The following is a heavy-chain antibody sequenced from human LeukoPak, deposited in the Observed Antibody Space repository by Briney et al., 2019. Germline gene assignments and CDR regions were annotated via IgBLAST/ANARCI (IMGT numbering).Heavy chain of an antibody. V-gene: IGHV4-34*01. J-gene: IGHJ5*01. CDR2: INHSGST. Sequence: SETLSLTCAVYGGSFSGYYWSWIRQPPGKGLEWIGEINHSGSTNYNPSLKSRVTISVDTSKNQFPLKLSSVTAADTAVYYCATYIVGATQAWGHGTLVTVSS. CDR1: GGSFSGYY. CDR3: ATYIVGATQA. D-gene: IGHD1-26*01.